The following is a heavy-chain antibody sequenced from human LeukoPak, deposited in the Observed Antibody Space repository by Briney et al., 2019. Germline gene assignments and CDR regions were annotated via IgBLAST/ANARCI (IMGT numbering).Heavy chain of an antibody. Sequence: PGGSLRLSCAASGFTFSSYWMSWVRQAPGKGLEWVANIKQDGSEKYYVDSVKGRFTISRDNAKNSLYLQMNSLRAEDTAVYYCARDQGYYGSGSPMNVWGKGTTVTVSS. D-gene: IGHD3-10*01. CDR2: IKQDGSEK. CDR3: ARDQGYYGSGSPMNV. CDR1: GFTFSSYW. J-gene: IGHJ6*03. V-gene: IGHV3-7*01.